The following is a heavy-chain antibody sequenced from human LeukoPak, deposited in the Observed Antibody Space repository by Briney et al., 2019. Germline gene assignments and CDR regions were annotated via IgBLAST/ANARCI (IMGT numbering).Heavy chain of an antibody. J-gene: IGHJ4*02. V-gene: IGHV4-39*01. Sequence: PSETLSLTCTVSGGSISSSSAYWGWIRQPPGKGLEWIGSIYYSKNTYYNPSLKSRVTISADTSKNQFSLTLGSVSATDTAVYYYVSPRGFSYGYFDYWGQGTLVTVSS. CDR3: VSPRGFSYGYFDY. CDR1: GGSISSSSAY. CDR2: IYYSKNT. D-gene: IGHD5-18*01.